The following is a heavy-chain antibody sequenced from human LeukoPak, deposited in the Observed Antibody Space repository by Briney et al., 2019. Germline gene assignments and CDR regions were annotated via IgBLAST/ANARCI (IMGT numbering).Heavy chain of an antibody. CDR1: GGSIGSYY. D-gene: IGHD3-10*01. CDR2: IYTSGST. CDR3: ARDRREFGELKAFDI. Sequence: PSETLSLTCTVSGGSIGSYYWSWIRQPAGKGLEWIGRIYTSGSTNYNPSLKSRVTMSIDTSKKHFFLKLKSVTAADTAVYYCARDRREFGELKAFDIWGQGTMVTVSS. V-gene: IGHV4-4*07. J-gene: IGHJ3*02.